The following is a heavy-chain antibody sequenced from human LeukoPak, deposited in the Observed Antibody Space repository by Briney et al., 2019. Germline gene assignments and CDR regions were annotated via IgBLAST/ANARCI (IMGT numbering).Heavy chain of an antibody. V-gene: IGHV3-48*01. CDR2: ISSSSSTI. CDR1: GFTFSSYS. D-gene: IGHD6-13*01. Sequence: PGGSLRLSCAASGFTFSSYSMNWVRQAPGKGLEWVSYISSSSSTIYYADSVKGRFTISRDNAKNSLYLQMNSLRAEDTAVYYCARVGYSRGSSWYVGYYYGMDVLGQGTTVTVSS. J-gene: IGHJ6*02. CDR3: ARVGYSRGSSWYVGYYYGMDV.